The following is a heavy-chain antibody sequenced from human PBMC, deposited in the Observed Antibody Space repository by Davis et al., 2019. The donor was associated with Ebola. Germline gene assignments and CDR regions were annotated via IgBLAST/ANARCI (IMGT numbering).Heavy chain of an antibody. CDR3: ARSIAVAGTRYTIYYGMDV. CDR2: INTNTGNP. V-gene: IGHV7-4-1*02. CDR1: GYTFTSYA. J-gene: IGHJ6*02. Sequence: ASVKVSCKASGYTFTSYAMNWVRQAPGQGLEWMGWINTNTGNPTYAQGFTGRFVFSLDTSVSTAYLQISSLKAEDTAVYYCARSIAVAGTRYTIYYGMDVWGQGTTVTVSS. D-gene: IGHD6-19*01.